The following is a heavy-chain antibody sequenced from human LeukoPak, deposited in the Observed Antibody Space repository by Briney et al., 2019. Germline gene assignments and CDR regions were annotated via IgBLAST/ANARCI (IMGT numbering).Heavy chain of an antibody. V-gene: IGHV3-30-3*01. CDR1: GFTFSSYA. CDR3: AKDIITMIVVVPDAFDI. Sequence: GGSLRLSCAASGFTFSSYAMHWVRQAPGKGLEWVAVISYDGSNKYYADSVKGRFTISRDNSKNTLYLQMNSLRAEDTAVYYCAKDIITMIVVVPDAFDIWGQGTMVTVSS. D-gene: IGHD3-22*01. J-gene: IGHJ3*02. CDR2: ISYDGSNK.